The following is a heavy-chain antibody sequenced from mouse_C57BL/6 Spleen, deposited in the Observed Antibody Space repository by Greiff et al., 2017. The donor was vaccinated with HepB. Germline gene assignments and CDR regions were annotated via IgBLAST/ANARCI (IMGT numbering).Heavy chain of an antibody. D-gene: IGHD2-5*01. V-gene: IGHV5-4*03. CDR2: ISDGGSYT. J-gene: IGHJ3*01. CDR3: ARKGYSNPFAY. CDR1: GFTFSSYA. Sequence: EVMLVESGGGLVKPGGSLKLSCAASGFTFSSYAMSWVRQTPEKRLEWVATISDGGSYTYYPDNVKGRFTISRDNAKNNLYLQMSHLKSEDTTMYYCARKGYSNPFAYWGQGTRVTVSA.